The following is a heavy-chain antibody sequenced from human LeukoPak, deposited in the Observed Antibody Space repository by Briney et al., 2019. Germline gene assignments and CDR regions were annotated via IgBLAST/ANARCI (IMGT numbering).Heavy chain of an antibody. CDR1: GFTFSSYA. Sequence: GGSLRLSCAASGFTFSSYAMNWVRQAPGKGLEWVANIKQDGSEKYYVDSVKGRFTISRDNAKNSLYLQMNSLRAEDTAVYYCASIYGDYRAEYFQHWGQGTLVTVSS. D-gene: IGHD4-17*01. CDR3: ASIYGDYRAEYFQH. V-gene: IGHV3-7*01. CDR2: IKQDGSEK. J-gene: IGHJ1*01.